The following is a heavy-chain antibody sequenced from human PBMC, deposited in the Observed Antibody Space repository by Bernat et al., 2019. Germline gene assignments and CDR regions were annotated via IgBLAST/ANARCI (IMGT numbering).Heavy chain of an antibody. V-gene: IGHV4-39*01. CDR2: IYYSGST. Sequence: QLQLQESGPGLVKPSETLSLTCTVSGGSISSRSYYWGWIREPPGKGLEWIGSIYYSGSTYYYPSLKSRVTISVDTAENQFSRMLSSVTAADTAVYYCARLETYCSGGSCYNFGAFDIWGQGTMVTVSS. J-gene: IGHJ3*02. CDR3: ARLETYCSGGSCYNFGAFDI. D-gene: IGHD2-15*01. CDR1: GGSISSRSYY.